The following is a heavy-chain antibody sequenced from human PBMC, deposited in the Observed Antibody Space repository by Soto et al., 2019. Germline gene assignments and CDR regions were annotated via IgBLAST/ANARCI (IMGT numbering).Heavy chain of an antibody. V-gene: IGHV4-30-2*01. J-gene: IGHJ6*02. CDR1: GGSISSGGYS. D-gene: IGHD3-10*01. Sequence: ASETLSLTCAVSGGSISSGGYSWSWIRQPPGKGLEWIGYIYHSGSTYYNPSLKSRVTISVDRSKNQFSLKLSSVTAADTAVYYCARDRSYYGSGSYYTLYGMDVWGQGTTVTVSS. CDR2: IYHSGST. CDR3: ARDRSYYGSGSYYTLYGMDV.